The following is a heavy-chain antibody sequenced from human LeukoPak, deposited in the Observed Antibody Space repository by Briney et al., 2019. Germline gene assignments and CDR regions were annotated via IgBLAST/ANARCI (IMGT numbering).Heavy chain of an antibody. V-gene: IGHV3-11*01. CDR3: ARDRGTVTTFYRDYYYYYMDV. Sequence: TPGGSLRLSCAASGFTFSDYYVSWIRQAPGKGLERVSYISSSGSTIYYADSVKGRFTISRDDAKNSLYLQMNSLRAEDTAVYYCARDRGTVTTFYRDYYYYYMDVWGKGTTVTISS. J-gene: IGHJ6*03. D-gene: IGHD2/OR15-2a*01. CDR2: ISSSGSTI. CDR1: GFTFSDYY.